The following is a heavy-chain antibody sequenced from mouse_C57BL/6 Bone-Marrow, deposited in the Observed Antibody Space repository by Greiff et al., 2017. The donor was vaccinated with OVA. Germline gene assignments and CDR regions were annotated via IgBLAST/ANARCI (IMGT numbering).Heavy chain of an antibody. Sequence: QVQLQQSGAELVKPGASVKLSCKASGYTFTSYWMQWVKQRPGQGLEWIGEIDPSDSYTNYNQKFKGKATLTVDTSSSTAYMQLSSLTSEDSAVYYCARAGYYGDYWGQGTTLTVSS. D-gene: IGHD1-1*01. CDR2: IDPSDSYT. V-gene: IGHV1-50*01. J-gene: IGHJ2*01. CDR3: ARAGYYGDY. CDR1: GYTFTSYW.